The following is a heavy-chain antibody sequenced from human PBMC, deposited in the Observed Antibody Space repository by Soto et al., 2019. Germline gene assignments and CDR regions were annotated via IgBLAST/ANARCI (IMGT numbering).Heavy chain of an antibody. CDR2: ISTHGGTT. CDR1: GFILSSYV. J-gene: IGHJ4*02. CDR3: LKPYDY. Sequence: GGSLRLSCSASGFILSSYVMHWVRQAPGKGLEYVSAISTHGGTTYYADSVKGRFTTSRDNSMNTLYLQMSSLRTEDTAVYYCLKPYDYWGQGTLVTVSS. V-gene: IGHV3-64D*06.